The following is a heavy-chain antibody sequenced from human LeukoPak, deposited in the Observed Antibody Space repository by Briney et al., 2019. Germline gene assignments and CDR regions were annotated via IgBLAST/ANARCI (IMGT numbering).Heavy chain of an antibody. D-gene: IGHD2-15*01. CDR2: IYPSGST. V-gene: IGHV4-4*07. CDR3: ARGLGVAAADN. CDR1: GGSISSYY. J-gene: IGHJ4*02. Sequence: SETLSLTFSVSGGSISSYYWSWVRQAAGKGLEWIGRIYPSGSTNYNPSLKSRVNMSEDTSKNHFSLSLRSVAAADTAVYYCARGLGVAAADNSGQGILVTVSS.